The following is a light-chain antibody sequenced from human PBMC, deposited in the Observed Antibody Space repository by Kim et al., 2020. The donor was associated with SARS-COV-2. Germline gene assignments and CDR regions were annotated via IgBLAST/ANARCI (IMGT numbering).Light chain of an antibody. Sequence: VNSSCPRRGTNLRQGLDFHWSQQLPATDPNLPLHARNIRPSGVPDRLSGSKSGTSASLAITGRQAEDEADYYYQSYDTSLRGSYVFGSGTKGTVL. J-gene: IGLJ1*01. CDR2: ARN. V-gene: IGLV1-40*01. CDR3: QSYDTSLRGSYV. CDR1: GTNLRQGLD.